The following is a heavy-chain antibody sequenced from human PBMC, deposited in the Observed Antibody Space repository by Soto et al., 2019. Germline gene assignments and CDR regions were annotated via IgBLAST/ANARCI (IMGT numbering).Heavy chain of an antibody. CDR3: ARDPKNTMVRGFINYYGMDF. J-gene: IGHJ6*02. CDR2: INPNSGGT. Sequence: ASVKVSCKASGYTFTGYYMHWVRQAPGQGLEWMGWINPNSGGTNYAQKFQGWVTMTRDTSISTAYMELSRLRSDDTAAYYCARDPKNTMVRGFINYYGMDFWGQGTTVTVSS. D-gene: IGHD3-10*01. CDR1: GYTFTGYY. V-gene: IGHV1-2*04.